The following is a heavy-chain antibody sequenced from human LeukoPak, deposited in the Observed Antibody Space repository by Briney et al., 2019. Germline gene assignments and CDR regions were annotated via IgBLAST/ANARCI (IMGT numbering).Heavy chain of an antibody. CDR1: GGSISSYY. Sequence: SGTLSLTCTVSGGSISSYYWSWIRQPPGKGLEWIGYIYTSGATNYNPSLKSRVTISVDTSKNQFSLKLSSVTAADTAVYYCARHARLEGTIPSRRHLDCWGQGTLVTVSS. V-gene: IGHV4-4*09. J-gene: IGHJ4*02. CDR2: IYTSGAT. CDR3: ARHARLEGTIPSRRHLDC. D-gene: IGHD1-1*01.